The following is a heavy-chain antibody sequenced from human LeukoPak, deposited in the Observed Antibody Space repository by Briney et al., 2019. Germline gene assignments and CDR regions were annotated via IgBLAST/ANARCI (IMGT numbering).Heavy chain of an antibody. D-gene: IGHD4-23*01. Sequence: GGSLRLSCAATGFTFSSFSMHWVRQAPGKGLEWVAVTSYDGSNKYYADSVKGRFTISRDNSKNTLSLQMNSLRTEDTAVYYCARGRPHGNDYWGQGTLVTVSS. V-gene: IGHV3-30*03. CDR1: GFTFSSFS. J-gene: IGHJ4*02. CDR3: ARGRPHGNDY. CDR2: TSYDGSNK.